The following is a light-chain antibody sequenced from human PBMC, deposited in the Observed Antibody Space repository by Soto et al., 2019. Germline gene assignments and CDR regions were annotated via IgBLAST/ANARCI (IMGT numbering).Light chain of an antibody. Sequence: IQMTQSPSSLSASVGDRVTITCRASQSISMYLNWYQQKPGKAPKLLIYAASSLQSGVPSRFSGSGSGTEFTLTISSLQSEDFAVYYCEQYNNWPITFGQGTRLEIK. CDR3: EQYNNWPIT. V-gene: IGKV1-39*01. J-gene: IGKJ5*01. CDR2: AAS. CDR1: QSISMY.